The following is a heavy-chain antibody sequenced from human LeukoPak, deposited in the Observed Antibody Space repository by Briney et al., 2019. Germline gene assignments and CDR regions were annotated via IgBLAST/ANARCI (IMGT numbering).Heavy chain of an antibody. CDR3: ARESSVTTAYDY. J-gene: IGHJ4*02. D-gene: IGHD4-17*01. V-gene: IGHV4-39*07. CDR1: GGSINNNNYY. Sequence: PSETLSLTCTVSGGSINNNNYYWGWIRQPPGKGLEWIGTIYYNGNTYYNPSLTSRVTISLDTAKNQFSLKLSSVTAADTAVYFCARESSVTTAYDYWGQGTLVTVSS. CDR2: IYYNGNT.